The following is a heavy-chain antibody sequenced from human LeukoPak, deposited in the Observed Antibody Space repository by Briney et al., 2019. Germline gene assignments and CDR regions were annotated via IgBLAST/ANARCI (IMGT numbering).Heavy chain of an antibody. V-gene: IGHV4-34*01. CDR1: GGSFSGYY. Sequence: SETLSLTCAVYGGSFSGYYWSWIRQPPGKGLEWIGEINHSGSTNHNPSLKSRVTISIDTSKNQFSLKLSSVTAADTAVYYCARVIPSSGEYYFDYWGQGTLVTVSS. CDR3: ARVIPSSGEYYFDY. CDR2: INHSGST. J-gene: IGHJ4*02. D-gene: IGHD3-16*01.